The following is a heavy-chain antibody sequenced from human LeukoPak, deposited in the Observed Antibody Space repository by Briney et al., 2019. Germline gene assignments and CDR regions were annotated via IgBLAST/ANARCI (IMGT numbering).Heavy chain of an antibody. V-gene: IGHV3-48*03. J-gene: IGHJ4*02. Sequence: EGSLRLSCAASGFSFSSHEMNWVRQAPGKGLEWISYISSSGITIYYADSVKGRFTISRDNAKNSLFLQMDSLRADDTAVYYCARRMATSPFFDYWGQGTLVTVSS. D-gene: IGHD5-24*01. CDR2: ISSSGITI. CDR1: GFSFSSHE. CDR3: ARRMATSPFFDY.